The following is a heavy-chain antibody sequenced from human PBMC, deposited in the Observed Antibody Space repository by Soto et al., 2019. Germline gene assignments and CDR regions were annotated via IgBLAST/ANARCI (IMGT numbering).Heavy chain of an antibody. D-gene: IGHD2-2*01. Sequence: GGSLRLSCTVSGFAFNNYGINWVRQAPGKGLEWVSSISKSDYTYYSDSVKGRFAISRGNAKSSVSLQMNTLRVEDTAVYYCAREDSIIIPAVSDFWGQGTLVTVS. CDR3: AREDSIIIPAVSDF. J-gene: IGHJ4*02. CDR2: ISKSDYT. CDR1: GFAFNNYG. V-gene: IGHV3-21*01.